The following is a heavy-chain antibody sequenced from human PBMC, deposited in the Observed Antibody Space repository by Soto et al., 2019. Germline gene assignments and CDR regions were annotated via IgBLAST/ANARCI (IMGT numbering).Heavy chain of an antibody. Sequence: QVQLVQSGAEVKKPGSSVKVSCKASGGTFSSYAISWVRQAPGQGLEWMRGIIPISGTAHYAQKFRGRVTVTADKSTSTAYMELSSLRSEDTAVYYCATNWGYCSSASCYGEDYYYGMDVWGQGTTVTVSS. CDR3: ATNWGYCSSASCYGEDYYYGMDV. CDR2: IIPISGTA. D-gene: IGHD2-2*01. CDR1: GGTFSSYA. V-gene: IGHV1-69*06. J-gene: IGHJ6*02.